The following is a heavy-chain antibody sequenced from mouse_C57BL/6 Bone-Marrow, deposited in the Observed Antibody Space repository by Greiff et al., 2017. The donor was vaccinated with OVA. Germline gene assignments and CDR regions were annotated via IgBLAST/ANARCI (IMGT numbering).Heavy chain of an antibody. J-gene: IGHJ2*01. CDR3: ARRGHYGSSYEDY. CDR2: INPGSGGT. V-gene: IGHV1-54*01. CDR1: GYAFTNYL. Sequence: VKLQESGAELVRPGPSVKVSCKASGYAFTNYLIEWVKQRPGQGLEWIGVINPGSGGTNYNEKFKGKATLTADKSSSTAYMQLSSLTSEDSAVYFCARRGHYGSSYEDYWGQGTTLTVSS. D-gene: IGHD1-1*01.